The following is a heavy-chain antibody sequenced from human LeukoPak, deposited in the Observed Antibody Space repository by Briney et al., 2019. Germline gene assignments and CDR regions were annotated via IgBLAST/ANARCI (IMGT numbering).Heavy chain of an antibody. CDR2: IYYSGST. J-gene: IGHJ4*02. D-gene: IGHD5-18*01. CDR1: GVSISSSSYY. Sequence: SETLSLTCTVSGVSISSSSYYWGWIRQPPGKGLEWIGSIYYSGSTYYNPSLKSRVTMSVDTSKNQFSLKLNSVTAADTALYYCAREIRGYSYGLEDYWGQGTLVTVSS. CDR3: AREIRGYSYGLEDY. V-gene: IGHV4-39*07.